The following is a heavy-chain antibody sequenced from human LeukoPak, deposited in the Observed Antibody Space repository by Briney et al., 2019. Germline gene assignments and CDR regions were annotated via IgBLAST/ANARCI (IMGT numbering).Heavy chain of an antibody. J-gene: IGHJ6*02. D-gene: IGHD1/OR15-1a*01. CDR1: IGSISSSKW. V-gene: IGHV4-4*02. CDR3: ARQKWEQQGRDYYFNGLDV. CDR2: IYLYGTT. Sequence: SETLSLTCSVSIGSISSSKWWSWVRQSPVKGPEWIGEIYLYGTTNYNPSFTSRVTMSVDRSRNQFSLKLTSVTAADTAVYYCARQKWEQQGRDYYFNGLDVWGPGTTVIVSS.